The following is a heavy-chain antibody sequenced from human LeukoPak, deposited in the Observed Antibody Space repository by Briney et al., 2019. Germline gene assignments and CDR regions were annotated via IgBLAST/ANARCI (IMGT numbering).Heavy chain of an antibody. J-gene: IGHJ4*02. V-gene: IGHV1-2*02. Sequence: ASVKVSCKASGYSFTGYYMHWVRQGPGQGREWMGWINTNSGGTNYAQKFQGSVTMPRDTSISTAYMELSRLRPDDTAVYYCARDWGYFASRGYCDYWGQGTLVTVSS. CDR2: INTNSGGT. CDR3: ARDWGYFASRGYCDY. CDR1: GYSFTGYY. D-gene: IGHD3-22*01.